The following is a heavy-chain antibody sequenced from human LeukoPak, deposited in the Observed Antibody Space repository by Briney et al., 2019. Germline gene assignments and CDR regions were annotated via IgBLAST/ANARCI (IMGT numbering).Heavy chain of an antibody. D-gene: IGHD3-22*01. Sequence: PGGSLRLSCAASGFTVSSNYMSWVRQAPGKGLEWVSVIYSGGSTYYADSVKGRFTISRDNSKNTLYLQMNSLRAEDTAVYYCARLIYYDSSGGYYFDYWGQGTLVTVSS. V-gene: IGHV3-53*01. CDR2: IYSGGST. J-gene: IGHJ4*02. CDR1: GFTVSSNY. CDR3: ARLIYYDSSGGYYFDY.